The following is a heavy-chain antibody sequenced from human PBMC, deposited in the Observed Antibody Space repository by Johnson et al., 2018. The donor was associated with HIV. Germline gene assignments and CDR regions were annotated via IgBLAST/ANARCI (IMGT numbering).Heavy chain of an antibody. CDR1: GFTVSSNY. D-gene: IGHD1-26*01. CDR2: IYSGGST. J-gene: IGHJ3*02. V-gene: IGHV3-53*01. CDR3: VRGLGRPSVGNDAFDI. Sequence: EQLVESGGGLIQPGGSLRLSCAASGFTVSSNYMSWVRQAPGKGLEWVSVIYSGGSTYYAYSVKGRFTISRDNSKNTLYLQMNSLRAEDTAVNYCVRGLGRPSVGNDAFDIWGQGTMVTVSS.